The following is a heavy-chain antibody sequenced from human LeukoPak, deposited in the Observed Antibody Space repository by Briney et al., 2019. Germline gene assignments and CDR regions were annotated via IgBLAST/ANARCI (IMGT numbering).Heavy chain of an antibody. D-gene: IGHD1-26*01. CDR2: ISAYNGNT. CDR3: AREGPHSGSYSLDY. J-gene: IGHJ4*02. Sequence: GASVKVSCKASGYTFTSYGISWVRQAPGLGLEWMGWISAYNGNTNYAQKLQGRVTMTTDTSTSTAYMELRSLRSDDTAVYYCAREGPHSGSYSLDYWGQGTLVTVSS. CDR1: GYTFTSYG. V-gene: IGHV1-18*01.